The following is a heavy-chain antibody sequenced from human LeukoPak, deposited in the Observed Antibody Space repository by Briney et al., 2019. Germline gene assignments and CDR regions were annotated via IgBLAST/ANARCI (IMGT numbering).Heavy chain of an antibody. CDR1: GYTFTSYD. J-gene: IGHJ4*02. D-gene: IGHD6-6*01. Sequence: RASVKVSCKASGYTFTSYDISWVRQATGQGLEWMGWMNPNSGNTGYAQKFQGRVTMTRNTSISTAYMELSSLRSEDTAVYYCARSSKYSSSSGDFDYWGQGTLVTVSS. V-gene: IGHV1-8*01. CDR2: MNPNSGNT. CDR3: ARSSKYSSSSGDFDY.